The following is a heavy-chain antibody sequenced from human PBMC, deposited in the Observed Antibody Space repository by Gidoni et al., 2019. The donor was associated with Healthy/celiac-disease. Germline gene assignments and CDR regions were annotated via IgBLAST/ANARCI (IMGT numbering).Heavy chain of an antibody. V-gene: IGHV3-33*01. CDR2: IWYDGSNK. J-gene: IGHJ4*02. CDR1: GFPFSSYG. CDR3: AREVGGIAAAVDH. Sequence: QVQLVESGGGVVQPGRSLRLSCAASGFPFSSYGMHWVRQAPGKGLEWVAVIWYDGSNKYYGDSVKGRFTISRDNSKNTVYLQMNSLRAEDTAVYYCAREVGGIAAAVDHWGQGTLVTVSS. D-gene: IGHD6-13*01.